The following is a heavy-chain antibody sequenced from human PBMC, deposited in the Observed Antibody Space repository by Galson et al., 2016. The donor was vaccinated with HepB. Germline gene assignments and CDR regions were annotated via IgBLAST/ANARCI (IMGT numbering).Heavy chain of an antibody. CDR2: IYHTGST. J-gene: IGHJ4*02. V-gene: IGHV4-4*02. CDR3: GRDKERQLIDF. Sequence: SETLSLTCAVSGGSISSRDWWSWVRQPPGKGLEWIGEIYHTGSTDYSPSLKSRVTMSVDESKNQFSLKLDSMTAADTAVYYCGRDKERQLIDFWGQGTLVTVSS. D-gene: IGHD1-1*01. CDR1: GGSISSRDW.